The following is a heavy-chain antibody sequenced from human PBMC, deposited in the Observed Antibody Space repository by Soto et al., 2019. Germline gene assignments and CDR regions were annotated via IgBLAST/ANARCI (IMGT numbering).Heavy chain of an antibody. Sequence: QVQLVQSGAEVKKPGASVKVSCKASGYTFTSYAISWVRQAPGQGLEWMGWISAYNGNTNYAQKLQGRVTMTTDTPTRTAYMELRSLRTDDTAVYYCARGWFGEFVDYFDFWGQGTLVTVSS. CDR1: GYTFTSYA. D-gene: IGHD3-10*01. CDR2: ISAYNGNT. CDR3: ARGWFGEFVDYFDF. J-gene: IGHJ4*02. V-gene: IGHV1-18*01.